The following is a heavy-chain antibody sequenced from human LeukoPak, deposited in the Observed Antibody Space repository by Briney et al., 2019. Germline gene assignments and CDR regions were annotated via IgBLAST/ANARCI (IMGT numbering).Heavy chain of an antibody. CDR1: GFTFSSYG. CDR3: AREYVSGSGGWYGGPGFDY. Sequence: GGSLRLSCAASGFTFSSYGMHWVRQAPGKGLEWVAVIWYDGSNKYYADSVKGRFTISRDNSKNTPYLQMNSLRAEDTAVYYCAREYVSGSGGWYGGPGFDYWGQGTLVTVSS. D-gene: IGHD6-19*01. V-gene: IGHV3-33*01. CDR2: IWYDGSNK. J-gene: IGHJ4*02.